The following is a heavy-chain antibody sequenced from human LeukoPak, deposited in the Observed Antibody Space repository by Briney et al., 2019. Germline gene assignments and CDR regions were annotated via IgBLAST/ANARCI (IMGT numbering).Heavy chain of an antibody. CDR3: ARDDVDYGGNN. Sequence: ASVKVSCKASGYTFTSYGISWVRQASGQGLEWMGWISAYNGDTNYAQKLQGRVTMTTDTSTSTAYMELRSLRSDDVAVYYCARDDVDYGGNNWGQGTLVTVSS. J-gene: IGHJ4*02. CDR2: ISAYNGDT. V-gene: IGHV1-18*03. D-gene: IGHD4-23*01. CDR1: GYTFTSYG.